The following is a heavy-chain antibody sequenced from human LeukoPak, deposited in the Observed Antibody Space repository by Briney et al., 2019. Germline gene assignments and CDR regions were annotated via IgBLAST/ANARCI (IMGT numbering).Heavy chain of an antibody. CDR1: GFTFSSHA. CDR2: ISGSGGST. Sequence: GVSLRLSCAASGFTFSSHAMSWVRQAPGKGLEWVSAISGSGGSTYYADSVKGRFTISRDNSKNTLYLKMNSLRAEDTDVYYCAKEASIRGDYWGQGTLVTVSS. J-gene: IGHJ4*02. CDR3: AKEASIRGDY. V-gene: IGHV3-23*01. D-gene: IGHD5-24*01.